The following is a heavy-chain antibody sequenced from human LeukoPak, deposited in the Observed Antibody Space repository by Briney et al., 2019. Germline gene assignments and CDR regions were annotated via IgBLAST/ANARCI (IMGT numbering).Heavy chain of an antibody. V-gene: IGHV4-61*02. CDR2: IYTSGST. J-gene: IGHJ4*02. CDR3: AREGPYYDSSGYIPYFHY. CDR1: GGSISSGNYY. D-gene: IGHD3-22*01. Sequence: PSETLSLTCTVSGGSISSGNYYWNWIRQPAGKGLEWIGRIYTSGSTHYNPSLKSRDTISVDTSKNHFSLKLSSVTAADTAVYYCAREGPYYDSSGYIPYFHYWGRGTLVTVSS.